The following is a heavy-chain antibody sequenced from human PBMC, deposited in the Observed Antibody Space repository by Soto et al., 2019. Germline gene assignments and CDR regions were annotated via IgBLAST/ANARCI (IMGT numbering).Heavy chain of an antibody. Sequence: PGGSLRLSCAASGFTFSDHYMDWVRQAPGKGLEWVGRSKDRPNSYTTEYAASVKGRFTISRDDSKNSLYLQMNSLKAEDTAVYYCVRVTVVAVAGKNYFGMDVWGQGTTVTVSS. CDR2: SKDRPNSYTT. CDR3: VRVTVVAVAGKNYFGMDV. CDR1: GFTFSDHY. D-gene: IGHD6-19*01. V-gene: IGHV3-72*01. J-gene: IGHJ6*02.